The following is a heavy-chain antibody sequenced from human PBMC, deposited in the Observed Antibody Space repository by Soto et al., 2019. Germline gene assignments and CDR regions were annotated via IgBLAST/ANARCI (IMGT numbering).Heavy chain of an antibody. CDR1: GFTFSTHA. CDR2: VSFDGSNK. CDR3: ARDQTGITTTGGGRIDP. Sequence: QVQLVESGGGVVQPGRSLRLSCAASGFTFSTHAMHWVRQAPGKGLECVAIVSFDGSNKYYADSVKGRFTISRDNSNNTLYLQMSGLTPEDTAVYYCARDQTGITTTGGGRIDPWGQGTLVTVSS. V-gene: IGHV3-30-3*01. J-gene: IGHJ5*02. D-gene: IGHD1-20*01.